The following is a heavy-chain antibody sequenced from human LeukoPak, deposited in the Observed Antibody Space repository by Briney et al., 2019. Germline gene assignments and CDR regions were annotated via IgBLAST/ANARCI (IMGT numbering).Heavy chain of an antibody. Sequence: GSLRLSCTTSGFTFGEYAMSWIRQPPGKGLEWIGEINHSGSTNYNPSLKSRVTISVDTSKNQFSLKLSSVTAADTAVYYCARLRRGYSGYDSIRHYYMDVWGKGTTVTISS. CDR1: GFTFGEYA. D-gene: IGHD5-12*01. J-gene: IGHJ6*03. CDR2: INHSGST. CDR3: ARLRRGYSGYDSIRHYYMDV. V-gene: IGHV4-34*01.